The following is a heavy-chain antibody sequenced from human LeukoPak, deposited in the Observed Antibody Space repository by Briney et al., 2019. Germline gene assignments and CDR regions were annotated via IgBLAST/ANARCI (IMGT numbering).Heavy chain of an antibody. CDR1: GFTFSSYA. D-gene: IGHD6-19*01. Sequence: GGSLRLSCAASGFTFSSYAMSWVRQAPGKGLEWVSAISGSGGSTYYADSVKGRFTISKDNSKNTLYLQMNSLRAEDTAVYYCAKLPGSSGWHGFYYFDYWGQGTLVTVSP. J-gene: IGHJ4*02. CDR3: AKLPGSSGWHGFYYFDY. V-gene: IGHV3-23*01. CDR2: ISGSGGST.